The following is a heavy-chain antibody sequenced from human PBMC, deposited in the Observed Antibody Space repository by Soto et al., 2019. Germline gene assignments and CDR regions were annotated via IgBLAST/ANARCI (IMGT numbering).Heavy chain of an antibody. J-gene: IGHJ3*02. CDR2: IYNSGST. CDR3: ARAPYSSGHNDAFDI. V-gene: IGHV4-31*03. D-gene: IGHD6-25*01. CDR1: GGSISSGVYY. Sequence: PSETLSVTCTVAGGSISSGVYYWSWIRQHPGKGLEWIGYIYNSGSTYYNPSLKSRVTISVDTSKNQFSLKLSSVTAADTAVYSCARAPYSSGHNDAFDIWGQGTMVTVSS.